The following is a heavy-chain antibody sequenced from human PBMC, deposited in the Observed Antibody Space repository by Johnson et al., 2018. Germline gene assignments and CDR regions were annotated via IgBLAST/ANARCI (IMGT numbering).Heavy chain of an antibody. CDR2: MNPNSESA. J-gene: IGHJ5*02. CDR3: ARGPDYGGSSNWFDP. V-gene: IGHV1-8*01. D-gene: IGHD4/OR15-4a*01. Sequence: GQGLEWMGWMNPNSESAGYAQKFQGRVTMTRNNSINTAYMELSSLRSDDTAMYYCARGPDYGGSSNWFDPWGQVTLVTVSS.